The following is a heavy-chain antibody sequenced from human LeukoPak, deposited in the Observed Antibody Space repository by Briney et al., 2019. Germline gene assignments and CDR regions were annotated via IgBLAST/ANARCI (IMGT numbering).Heavy chain of an antibody. Sequence: GGSLRLSCAASGFTFSGSSMSGVRQAPGRGLEWVSSISSSSSYIYYADSVKGRFTVSRDNAKNALYLLMNSLRAEDTAVYYCARTTVVTLIDYWGQGTLVTVSS. D-gene: IGHD4-23*01. CDR2: ISSSSSYI. CDR3: ARTTVVTLIDY. J-gene: IGHJ4*02. V-gene: IGHV3-21*01. CDR1: GFTFSGSS.